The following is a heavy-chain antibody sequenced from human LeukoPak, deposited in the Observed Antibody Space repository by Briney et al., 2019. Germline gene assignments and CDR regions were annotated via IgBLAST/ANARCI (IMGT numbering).Heavy chain of an antibody. CDR1: GGSLSSYS. D-gene: IGHD3-10*01. CDR3: ASDYGSGSYRFDF. Sequence: KPSETLSLTCTVSGGSLSSYSWCCVRPPPGRGREWGVYIFYSGRTAYNPSLKSRVTISQDTSKTQFSLKLSSVTAADTAVYYCASDYGSGSYRFDFWGQGTLVSVSS. V-gene: IGHV4-59*01. CDR2: IFYSGRT. J-gene: IGHJ4*02.